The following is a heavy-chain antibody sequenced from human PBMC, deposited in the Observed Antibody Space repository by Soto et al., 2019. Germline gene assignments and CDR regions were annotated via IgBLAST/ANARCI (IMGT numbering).Heavy chain of an antibody. V-gene: IGHV3-21*01. CDR2: ISSSSTYI. J-gene: IGHJ6*04. CDR3: ARYVGDSKGSYDYYGMDV. D-gene: IGHD2-21*02. Sequence: EVQLVESGGGLVQPGGSLRLACAASGFTFTTYAMNWVRQAPGKGLALVSCISSSSTYIYYADSVKGRFTIARDNPKNLLYLQMHSLAAEDTAVYYCARYVGDSKGSYDYYGMDVCGKGTTVTVSS. CDR1: GFTFTTYA.